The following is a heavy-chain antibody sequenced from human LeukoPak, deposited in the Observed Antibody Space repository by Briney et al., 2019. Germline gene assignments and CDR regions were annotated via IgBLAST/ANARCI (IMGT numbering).Heavy chain of an antibody. J-gene: IGHJ3*02. CDR2: ISYDGSNK. CDR3: ANSAFDI. V-gene: IGHV3-30*18. CDR1: GFTFSSYG. Sequence: PGGSLRLSCGASGFTFSSYGMHWVRQAPGKGLEWVAVISYDGSNKYYADSVKGRFTISRDNSKNTLYLQMNSLRAEDTAVYYCANSAFDIWGQGTMVTVSS.